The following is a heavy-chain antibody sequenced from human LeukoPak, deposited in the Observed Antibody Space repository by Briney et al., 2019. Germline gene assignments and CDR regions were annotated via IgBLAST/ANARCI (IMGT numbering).Heavy chain of an antibody. CDR3: ARGLEDTYYDILSPIDY. D-gene: IGHD3-9*01. Sequence: PSQTLSLTCTVSGGSISSGGYYWSWIRQHPGKGLEWIGYIYYSGSTYYNPSLKSRVTISVDTSKNQFSLKLSSVTAADTAVYYCARGLEDTYYDILSPIDYWGQGTLVTVSS. J-gene: IGHJ4*02. CDR1: GGSISSGGYY. CDR2: IYYSGST. V-gene: IGHV4-31*03.